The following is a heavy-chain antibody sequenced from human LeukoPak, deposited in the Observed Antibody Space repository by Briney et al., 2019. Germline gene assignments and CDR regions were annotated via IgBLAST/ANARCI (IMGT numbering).Heavy chain of an antibody. CDR1: GFTFSNVW. J-gene: IGHJ4*02. D-gene: IGHD3-10*01. CDR3: VTRVRSTGDY. Sequence: GGSLRLSCEASGFTFSNVWMNWVRQAPGKGLEWIGRIETKTEGGTTEYIAPVKGRFTISRDDSKNTVYLQMNSLQTEDTALYYCVTRVRSTGDYWGQGTLVTVSS. CDR2: IETKTEGGTT. V-gene: IGHV3-15*04.